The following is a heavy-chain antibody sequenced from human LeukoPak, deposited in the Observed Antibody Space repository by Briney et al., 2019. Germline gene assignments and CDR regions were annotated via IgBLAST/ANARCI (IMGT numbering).Heavy chain of an antibody. CDR3: ARVDVVATTSDY. J-gene: IGHJ4*02. CDR1: GFTFSSYE. V-gene: IGHV3-48*03. CDR2: ISSSGSTI. Sequence: GGSLRLSCAASGFTFSSYEMNWVRQAPGKGLEWVSYISSSGSTIYYADSVKGRFTISRDNAKNSLYLQMNSLRAEDTAVYYCARVDVVATTSDYWGQGTLVTVSS. D-gene: IGHD5-12*01.